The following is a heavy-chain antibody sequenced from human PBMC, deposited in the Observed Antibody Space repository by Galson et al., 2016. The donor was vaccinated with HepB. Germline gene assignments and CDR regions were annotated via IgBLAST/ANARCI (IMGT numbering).Heavy chain of an antibody. V-gene: IGHV3-11*06. Sequence: SLRLSCAASGFTFSDYYMSWIRQAPGKGLEWASYISVTSTYTNYADSVKGRFTVSRDNAKNSLYLQMNTLRAEDTAIYYCARDRGSYCGGDCSDYYFDDWGQGTLVTVSS. CDR1: GFTFSDYY. CDR2: ISVTSTYT. CDR3: ARDRGSYCGGDCSDYYFDD. D-gene: IGHD2-21*02. J-gene: IGHJ4*02.